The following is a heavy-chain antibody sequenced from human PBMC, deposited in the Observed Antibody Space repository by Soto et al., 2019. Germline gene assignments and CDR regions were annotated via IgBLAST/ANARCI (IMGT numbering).Heavy chain of an antibody. D-gene: IGHD4-17*01. CDR1: GYTLTTYG. CDR2: ISAYTGNT. Sequence: ASVKVSCKASGYTLTTYGVAWVRQAPGQGPEWMGWISAYTGNTNYAQKLQDRVTMTTDTSTSTAYMELRTLRSDYTAVYYCARVLTSILRVFDYWGQGTLVTVSS. V-gene: IGHV1-18*01. J-gene: IGHJ4*02. CDR3: ARVLTSILRVFDY.